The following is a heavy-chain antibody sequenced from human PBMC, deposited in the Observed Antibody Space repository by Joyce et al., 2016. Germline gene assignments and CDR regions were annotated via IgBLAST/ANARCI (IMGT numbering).Heavy chain of an antibody. CDR2: INTNSGRT. CDR1: EYSFTASY. Sequence: QVQLVQSGAEVKKPGASVKVSCKAVEYSFTASYMHGVRPAPGQGLESMGWINTNSGRTNDGQGFQGRFTMTRDTSINTAYMELGSLTSDDTAVYYCASGTSVTNVVVIVTQHWGQGAQVTVSS. D-gene: IGHD2-21*01. CDR3: ASGTSVTNVVVIVTQH. V-gene: IGHV1-2*02. J-gene: IGHJ4*02.